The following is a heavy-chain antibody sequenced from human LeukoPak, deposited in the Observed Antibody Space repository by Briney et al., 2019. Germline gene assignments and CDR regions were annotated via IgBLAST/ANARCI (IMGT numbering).Heavy chain of an antibody. CDR2: ISSSSSYI. V-gene: IGHV3-21*01. CDR1: GFTFSSYS. CDR3: ARDAGVSMIVVFDAFDI. Sequence: GGSLRLSCAASGFTFSSYSMNWVRQAPGKGLEWVSSISSSSSYIYYADSVKGRFTISRDNAKNSLYLQMNSLRAEDTAVYYCARDAGVSMIVVFDAFDIWGQGTMVTVSS. J-gene: IGHJ3*02. D-gene: IGHD3-22*01.